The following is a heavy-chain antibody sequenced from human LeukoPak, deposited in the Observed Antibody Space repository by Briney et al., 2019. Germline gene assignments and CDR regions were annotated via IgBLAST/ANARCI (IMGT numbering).Heavy chain of an antibody. CDR2: ISSSGSTI. Sequence: PGGSLRLSCAASGFTFSSYEMNWVRQAPGKGLEWVSYISSSGSTIYYADSVKGRFTISRDNAKNSLYLQMNSLRAEDTAVYYCARAISGYYYYWGQGTLVTVSS. J-gene: IGHJ4*02. CDR3: ARAISGYYYY. D-gene: IGHD3-22*01. CDR1: GFTFSSYE. V-gene: IGHV3-48*03.